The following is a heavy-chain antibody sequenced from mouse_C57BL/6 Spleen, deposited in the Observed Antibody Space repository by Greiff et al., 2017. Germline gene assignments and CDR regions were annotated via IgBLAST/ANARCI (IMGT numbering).Heavy chain of an antibody. CDR2: ISNGGGST. D-gene: IGHD2-4*01. CDR3: ARAGDDYDEGWFAY. J-gene: IGHJ3*01. CDR1: GFTFSDYY. V-gene: IGHV5-12*01. Sequence: DVMLVESGGGLVQPGGSLKLSCAASGFTFSDYYMYWVRQTPEKRLEWVAYISNGGGSTYYPDTVKGRFTISRDNAKNTLYLQMSRLKSEDTAMYYCARAGDDYDEGWFAYWGQGTLVTVSA.